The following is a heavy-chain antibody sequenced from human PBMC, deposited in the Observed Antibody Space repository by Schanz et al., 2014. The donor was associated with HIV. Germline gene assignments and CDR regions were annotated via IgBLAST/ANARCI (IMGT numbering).Heavy chain of an antibody. D-gene: IGHD3-22*01. J-gene: IGHJ6*02. CDR2: TSYDGTKK. Sequence: QVQLVESGGGVVQPGRSLRLSCVASGFNFNSYGMHWVRQAPGKGLEWVAVTSYDGTKKHYADSVKGRFTMSRDNSKNTLYLQMNRVRADDTAVYYCAKDRNYYDSKYIGKGNYYYYYGMDVWGQGTTVTISS. V-gene: IGHV3-30*18. CDR1: GFNFNSYG. CDR3: AKDRNYYDSKYIGKGNYYYYYGMDV.